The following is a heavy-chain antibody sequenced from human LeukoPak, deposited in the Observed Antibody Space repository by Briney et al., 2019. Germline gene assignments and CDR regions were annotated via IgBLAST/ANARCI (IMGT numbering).Heavy chain of an antibody. CDR3: ARIWGSPPYYFDY. CDR2: INPNSGGT. CDR1: GYTFTGYY. J-gene: IGHJ4*02. Sequence: GASVKLSCKACGYTFTGYYMHWVRQGPGQGLEWMGWINPNSGGTNYAQKFQGRVTMTRDTSISTAYMELSRLRSDDTAVYYCARIWGSPPYYFDYWGQGTLVTVSS. D-gene: IGHD7-27*01. V-gene: IGHV1-2*02.